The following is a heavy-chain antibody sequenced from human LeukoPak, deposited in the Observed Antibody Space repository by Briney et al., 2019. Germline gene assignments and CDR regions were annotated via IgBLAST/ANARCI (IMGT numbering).Heavy chain of an antibody. V-gene: IGHV4-34*01. D-gene: IGHD4-17*01. CDR1: GVSFSTYY. J-gene: IGHJ4*02. CDR2: VNHSGYT. Sequence: PSETLSLTCDVSGVSFSTYYWSWIRQSPEKGLEWIGEVNHSGYTNYNPSLKGRVTISVDTSKNQFSLKLSSVTAADTAVFYCARQLYGSDYWGQGTLVTVSS. CDR3: ARQLYGSDY.